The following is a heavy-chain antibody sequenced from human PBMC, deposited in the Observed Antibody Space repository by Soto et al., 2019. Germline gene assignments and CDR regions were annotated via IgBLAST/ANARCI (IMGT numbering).Heavy chain of an antibody. D-gene: IGHD3-22*01. J-gene: IGHJ4*02. Sequence: PXGSLRLSCAASGVTFSNAWMSWVRQAPGKGLEWVGRIKSKTDGGTTDYAAPVKGRFTISRDDSKNTLYLQMNSLKTEDTAVYYCTTVVVGEPDGYSIFDYWGQGTLVTVSS. CDR1: GVTFSNAW. CDR3: TTVVVGEPDGYSIFDY. CDR2: IKSKTDGGTT. V-gene: IGHV3-15*01.